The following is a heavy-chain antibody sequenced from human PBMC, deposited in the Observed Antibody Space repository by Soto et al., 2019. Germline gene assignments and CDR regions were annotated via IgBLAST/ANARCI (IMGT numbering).Heavy chain of an antibody. Sequence: GASVKVSCKASGYTFTSYDINWVRQATGQGLEWMGWMNPNSGNTGYAQKFQGRVTMTRNTSISTAYMELSSLRSEDTAVYYCARSLAAAGPRGDYWGQGTLVTVSS. CDR1: GYTFTSYD. D-gene: IGHD6-13*01. CDR3: ARSLAAAGPRGDY. CDR2: MNPNSGNT. V-gene: IGHV1-8*01. J-gene: IGHJ4*02.